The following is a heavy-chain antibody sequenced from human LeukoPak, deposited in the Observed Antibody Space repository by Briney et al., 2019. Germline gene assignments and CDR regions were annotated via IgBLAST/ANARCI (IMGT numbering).Heavy chain of an antibody. CDR1: GDTFSSYA. CDR3: ARKSSAWDAFDI. V-gene: IGHV1-69*05. CDR2: IIPIFGTA. D-gene: IGHD3-22*01. Sequence: GASVKVSCKASGDTFSSYAISWVGQAPGQGLEWMGRIIPIFGTANYAQKFQGRVTITTDESTSTAYMELSSLRSEDTAVYYCARKSSAWDAFDIWGQGTMLTVSS. J-gene: IGHJ3*02.